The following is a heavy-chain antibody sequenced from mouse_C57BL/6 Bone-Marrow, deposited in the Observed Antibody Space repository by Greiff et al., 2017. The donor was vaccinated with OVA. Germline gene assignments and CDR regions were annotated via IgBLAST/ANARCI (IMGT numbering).Heavy chain of an antibody. Sequence: QVHVKQSGAELARPGASVKLSCKASGYTFTSYGISWVKQRPGQGFEWIGEIYPRSGNTYYNEKFKGKATLTADKSSSTAYMELRSLTSEDSAVYFCAYYGSFYYFDYWGQGTTLTVSS. V-gene: IGHV1-81*01. CDR1: GYTFTSYG. CDR2: IYPRSGNT. CDR3: AYYGSFYYFDY. D-gene: IGHD1-1*01. J-gene: IGHJ2*01.